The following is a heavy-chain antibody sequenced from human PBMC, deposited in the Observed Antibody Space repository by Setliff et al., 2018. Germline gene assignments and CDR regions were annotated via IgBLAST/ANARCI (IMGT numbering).Heavy chain of an antibody. CDR2: INPNSGGT. CDR1: GYTFTGSH. J-gene: IGHJ5*02. CDR3: AREARGWGGPKFDL. Sequence: ASVKVSCKASGYTFTGSHIHWVRQAPGQGVEWMGWINPNSGGTNYAQQFQGRVTMSRDTSISTGYMELSGLTSNDTAVYYCAREARGWGGPKFDLWGQGTLVTVS. D-gene: IGHD6-19*01. V-gene: IGHV1-2*02.